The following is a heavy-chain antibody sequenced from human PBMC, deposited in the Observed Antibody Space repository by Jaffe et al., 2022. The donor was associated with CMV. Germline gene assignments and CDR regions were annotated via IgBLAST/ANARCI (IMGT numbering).Heavy chain of an antibody. Sequence: QVQLQESGPGLVKPSETLSLTCTVSGGSISSYYWSWIRQPPGKGLEWIGYIYYSGSTNYNPSLKSRVTISVDTSKNQFSLKLSSVTAADTAVYYCARDRGEGWLDYWGQGTLVTVSS. J-gene: IGHJ4*02. D-gene: IGHD2-15*01. CDR3: ARDRGEGWLDY. V-gene: IGHV4-59*01. CDR2: IYYSGST. CDR1: GGSISSYY.